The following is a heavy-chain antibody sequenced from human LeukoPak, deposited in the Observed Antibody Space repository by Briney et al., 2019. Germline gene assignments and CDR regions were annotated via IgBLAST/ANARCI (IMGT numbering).Heavy chain of an antibody. V-gene: IGHV3-66*02. J-gene: IGHJ4*02. CDR2: IYSGGNT. Sequence: GGSLRLSCAASGFNVSYNYISWVRQAPGKGLEWVSVIYSGGNTYYADSVKGRFTISRDNSKNTLCLQMNSLRAEDTAVYYCASYLRYFGWLSPPLDYWGQGTLVTVSS. CDR1: GFNVSYNY. CDR3: ASYLRYFGWLSPPLDY. D-gene: IGHD3-9*01.